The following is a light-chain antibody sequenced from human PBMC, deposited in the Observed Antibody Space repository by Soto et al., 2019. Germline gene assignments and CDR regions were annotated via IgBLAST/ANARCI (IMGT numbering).Light chain of an antibody. J-gene: IGKJ2*01. CDR3: QQLSHYPYT. CDR2: DSS. V-gene: IGKV1-9*01. CDR1: YDISSS. Sequence: DIQLTQSPSFLSASVEDRVTISCRASYDISSSLAWYQQEPGKPPKLLIYDSSTLQTGVPLRFTGSGSGRKFTLTISGLQFGDFATYFWQQLSHYPYTFGQGTKLEI.